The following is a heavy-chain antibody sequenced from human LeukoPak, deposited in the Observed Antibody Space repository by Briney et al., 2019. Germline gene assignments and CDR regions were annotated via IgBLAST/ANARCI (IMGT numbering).Heavy chain of an antibody. D-gene: IGHD3-16*02. V-gene: IGHV1-8*01. CDR2: MNPNSGNT. CDR3: ARGLRVMITFGGVIVMGY. Sequence: GASVKVSCKASGYTFTSYDINWVRQATGQGLEWMGWMNPNSGNTGYAQKFQGRVTMTRNTSISAAYMELSSLRSEDTAVYYCARGLRVMITFGGVIVMGYWGQGTLVTVSS. J-gene: IGHJ4*02. CDR1: GYTFTSYD.